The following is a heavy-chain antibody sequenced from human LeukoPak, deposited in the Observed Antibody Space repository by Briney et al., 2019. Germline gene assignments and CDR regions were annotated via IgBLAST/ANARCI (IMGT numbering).Heavy chain of an antibody. Sequence: GGSLRLSCAASGFTFSSYSMNWAHQAPGKGLEWVSSISSSSSYIYYADSVKGRFTIPRDNAKNSLYLQMNSLRAEDTAVYYCARVGVWSSGWYIDYWGQGTLVTVSS. D-gene: IGHD6-19*01. CDR1: GFTFSSYS. CDR2: ISSSSSYI. J-gene: IGHJ4*02. CDR3: ARVGVWSSGWYIDY. V-gene: IGHV3-21*01.